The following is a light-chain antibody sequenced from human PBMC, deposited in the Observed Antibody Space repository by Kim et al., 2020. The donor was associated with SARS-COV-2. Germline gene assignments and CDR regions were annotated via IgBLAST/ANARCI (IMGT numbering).Light chain of an antibody. V-gene: IGLV3-19*01. CDR3: NSRDSSGNHYV. CDR2: GKN. J-gene: IGLJ1*01. CDR1: SLRSYY. Sequence: LGQTVRITCQGDSLRSYYASWYQQKPGHAPVLVIYGKNNRPSGIPDRFSGSSSGNTASLTITGAQAEDEADYYCNSRDSSGNHYVFGTGTKVTVL.